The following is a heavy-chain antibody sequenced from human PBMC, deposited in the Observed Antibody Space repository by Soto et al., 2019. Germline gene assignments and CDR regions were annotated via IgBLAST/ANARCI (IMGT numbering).Heavy chain of an antibody. Sequence: QAGGSLRLSCAASGFTFSSYAMSWVRQAPGKGLEWVSAISGSGGSTYYADSVRGRFTISRDNSKNTLYLQMNSLRAEDPAVYYCAKGVPQAYYPWFDPWGQGTLVTVSS. V-gene: IGHV3-23*01. CDR2: ISGSGGST. CDR1: GFTFSSYA. CDR3: AKGVPQAYYPWFDP. D-gene: IGHD1-26*01. J-gene: IGHJ5*02.